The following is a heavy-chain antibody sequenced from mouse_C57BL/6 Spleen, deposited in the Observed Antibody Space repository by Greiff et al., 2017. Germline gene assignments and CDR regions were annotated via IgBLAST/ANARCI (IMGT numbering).Heavy chain of an antibody. V-gene: IGHV1-15*01. J-gene: IGHJ3*01. Sequence: QVQLQQSGAELVRPGASVTLSCKASGYTFTDYEMHWVKQTPVHGLEWIGAIDPETGGTAYNQKFKGKAILTADKSSSTAYMELRSLKSEDAAVYYGTSPLSHGGQGTLGTVSA. CDR3: TSPLSH. CDR1: GYTFTDYE. CDR2: IDPETGGT. D-gene: IGHD1-1*01.